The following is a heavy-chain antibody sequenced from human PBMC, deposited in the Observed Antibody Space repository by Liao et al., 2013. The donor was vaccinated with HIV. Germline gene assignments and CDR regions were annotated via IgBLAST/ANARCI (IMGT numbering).Heavy chain of an antibody. CDR1: GASISSGDYY. D-gene: IGHD6-6*01. J-gene: IGHJ3*01. V-gene: IGHV4-30-4*08. CDR3: ARGSKRRRAFDV. CDR2: INQSGST. Sequence: QVQLQESGPGLVKPSQTLSLTCTVSGASISSGDYYWSWIRQPPGKGLEWIGEINQSGSTNYIPSLKSRVTISVDTSKNQFSLNLTSVTAADTAVFYCARGSKRRRAFDVWGPGTLVTVSS.